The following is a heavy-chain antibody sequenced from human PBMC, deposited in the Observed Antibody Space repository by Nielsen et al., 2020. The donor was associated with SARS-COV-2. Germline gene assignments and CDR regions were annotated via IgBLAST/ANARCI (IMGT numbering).Heavy chain of an antibody. CDR1: GFTFDTYA. V-gene: IGHV3-23*01. J-gene: IGHJ4*02. D-gene: IGHD3-3*02. CDR3: AKGERGISIVFES. Sequence: GEPLKISCAASGFTFDTYALSWVRQAPGKGLEWVAGITNRGDISFYADSAKGRFTISKDDSKTTLYLQMNSLRAEDTAQYYCAKGERGISIVFESWGQGTLVTVSS. CDR2: ITNRGDIS.